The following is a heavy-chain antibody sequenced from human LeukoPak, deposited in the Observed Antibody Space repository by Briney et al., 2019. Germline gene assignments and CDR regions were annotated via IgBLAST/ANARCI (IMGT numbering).Heavy chain of an antibody. CDR3: ARLGGAPGELLPPGGY. CDR2: IYHSGST. CDR1: GYSISSGYY. J-gene: IGHJ4*02. Sequence: PSETLSLTCAVSGYSISSGYYWGWTRQPPGKGLGWIGSIYHSGSTYYNPPLKSRVTISVDTSKNQFSLKLSSVTAADTAVYYRARLGGAPGELLPPGGYWGQGTLVTVSS. V-gene: IGHV4-38-2*01. D-gene: IGHD3-10*01.